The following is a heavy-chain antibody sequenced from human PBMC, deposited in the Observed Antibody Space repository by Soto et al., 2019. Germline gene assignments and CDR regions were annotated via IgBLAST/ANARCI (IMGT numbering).Heavy chain of an antibody. D-gene: IGHD4-4*01. Sequence: QLVESGGGLVQPGGSLRLSCEASGFTFSGYWISWVRQAPGKGMYWVADIKHDGSVQYYVDSVKGRFTISRDNAKKLLYLQMNGLRAEDTALYYCARAPYSNAWYRFDLWGQGTLVTVSS. CDR2: IKHDGSVQ. J-gene: IGHJ4*02. CDR1: GFTFSGYW. V-gene: IGHV3-7*03. CDR3: ARAPYSNAWYRFDL.